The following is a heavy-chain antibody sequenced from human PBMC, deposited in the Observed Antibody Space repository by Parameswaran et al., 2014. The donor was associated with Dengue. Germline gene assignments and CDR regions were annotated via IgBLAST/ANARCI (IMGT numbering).Heavy chain of an antibody. J-gene: IGHJ2*01. D-gene: IGHD4-17*01. V-gene: IGHV1-18*01. CDR2: ISAYNGNT. Sequence: WVRQAPGQGLEWMGWISAYNGNTNYAQKLQGRVTMTTDTSTSTAYMELRSLRSDDTAVYYCARVDYAELFDLWGRGTLVTVSS. CDR3: ARVDYAELFDL.